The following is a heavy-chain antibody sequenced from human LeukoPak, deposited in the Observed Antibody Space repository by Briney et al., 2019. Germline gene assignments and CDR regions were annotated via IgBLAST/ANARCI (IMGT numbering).Heavy chain of an antibody. Sequence: ASVNVSCMSSGYTFTSYGFSWVRQAPGQGVEWMGWISAYNGNKNYVQKLQGRVTMTTDTSTSTAYMALRSLRSDDTAVYYCARRSSTSCAIFDYWGQGTLVTVSS. V-gene: IGHV1-18*04. CDR1: GYTFTSYG. J-gene: IGHJ4*02. D-gene: IGHD2-2*01. CDR2: ISAYNGNK. CDR3: ARRSSTSCAIFDY.